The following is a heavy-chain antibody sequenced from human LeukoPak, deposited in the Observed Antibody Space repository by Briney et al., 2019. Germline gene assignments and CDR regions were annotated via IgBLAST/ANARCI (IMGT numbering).Heavy chain of an antibody. CDR3: AKVMTLPPPVEQQLGPFDY. D-gene: IGHD6-13*01. CDR2: ISGSGGST. CDR1: GFTFSSYA. Sequence: SGGSLRLSCAASGFTFSSYAMSWVRQAPGKGLEWVSAISGSGGSTYYADSVKGRFTISRDNSKNTLYLQMNSLRAEGTALYYSAKVMTLPPPVEQQLGPFDYGGQGTLVTVSS. J-gene: IGHJ4*02. V-gene: IGHV3-23*01.